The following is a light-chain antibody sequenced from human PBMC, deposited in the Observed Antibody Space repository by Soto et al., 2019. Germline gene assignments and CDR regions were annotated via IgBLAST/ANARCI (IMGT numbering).Light chain of an antibody. CDR2: EVS. CDR3: SSFAGNNNLV. V-gene: IGLV2-8*01. J-gene: IGLJ2*01. CDR1: SSDVGVYNY. Sequence: QSALTQPPSASGSPGQSVTISCTGTSSDVGVYNYVSWYQQHPGKAPKLMIYEVSKRPSGVPDRFSGSKSGNTASLTVSGLPAEDEAYYYCSSFAGNNNLVFGGGTKLTVL.